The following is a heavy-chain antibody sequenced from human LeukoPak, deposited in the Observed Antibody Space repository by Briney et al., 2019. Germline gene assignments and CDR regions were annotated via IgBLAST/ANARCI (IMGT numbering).Heavy chain of an antibody. D-gene: IGHD5-18*01. Sequence: ASVKVSCKASGYTFTGYYMHWVRQAPGQGLEWMGWTNPNSGGTSFAQNLQGRVNMTRDTSIATFYMELSRLRSDDTAVYYCARQDIAMPNSLDYWGQGTLVTVSS. J-gene: IGHJ4*02. V-gene: IGHV1-2*02. CDR2: TNPNSGGT. CDR3: ARQDIAMPNSLDY. CDR1: GYTFTGYY.